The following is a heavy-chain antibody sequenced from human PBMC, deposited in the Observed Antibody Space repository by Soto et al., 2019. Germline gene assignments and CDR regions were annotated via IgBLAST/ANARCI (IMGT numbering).Heavy chain of an antibody. CDR2: ISYDGSKT. V-gene: IGHV3-30-3*01. D-gene: IGHD1-26*01. J-gene: IGHJ4*02. Sequence: QVQLVESGGGVVQPGRSLRLSCAASGFTFSGYAMHWVRQAPGKGLEWVAVISYDGSKTYHADSVKGRFTISRDNSKNTLYLQMNSLRAKDTAVYYCATENKNWELLYWGQGTLVTVSS. CDR1: GFTFSGYA. CDR3: ATENKNWELLY.